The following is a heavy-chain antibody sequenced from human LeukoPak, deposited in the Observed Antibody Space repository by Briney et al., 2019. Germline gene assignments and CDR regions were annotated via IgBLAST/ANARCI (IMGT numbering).Heavy chain of an antibody. Sequence: ASVKVSCKASGGTFSSYAISWVRQAPGQGLEWMGRIIPILSIANYAQKFQGRVTITADKSTSTAYMELSSLRSEDTAVYYCARGLGGYGYWGQGTLVTVSS. J-gene: IGHJ4*02. D-gene: IGHD3-22*01. CDR3: ARGLGGYGY. V-gene: IGHV1-69*04. CDR2: IIPILSIA. CDR1: GGTFSSYA.